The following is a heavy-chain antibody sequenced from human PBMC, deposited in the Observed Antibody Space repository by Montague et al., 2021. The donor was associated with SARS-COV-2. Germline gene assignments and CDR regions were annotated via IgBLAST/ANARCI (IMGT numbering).Heavy chain of an antibody. V-gene: IGHV5-51*01. CDR2: IYPGYSDT. J-gene: IGHJ4*02. D-gene: IGHD6-19*01. Sequence: QSGAEVKTPGESLKISCKGSGYSFTSYWIGWVRQMPGKGLEWMGIIYPGYSDTRYSPSFQGQVTISADKSNSTAYLQWSSLKASDTAMYYCARHDDGSSGWQDFGYWGQGTLVTVSS. CDR3: ARHDDGSSGWQDFGY. CDR1: GYSFTSYW.